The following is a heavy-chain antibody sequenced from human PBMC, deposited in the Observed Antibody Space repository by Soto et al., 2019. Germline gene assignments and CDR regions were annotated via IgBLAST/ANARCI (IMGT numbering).Heavy chain of an antibody. V-gene: IGHV1-3*01. CDR1: GYTFSSYA. D-gene: IGHD7-27*01. CDR2: INAGYGNT. CDR3: ARDTGDGTSDF. J-gene: IGHJ4*02. Sequence: ASVKVSCKASGYTFSSYAMHWVRQAPGQRLEWMGWINAGYGNTKSSQKFQDRVTISRDTSASTAYMELTSLRSEDTAVYYCARDTGDGTSDFWGQGTLVTVSS.